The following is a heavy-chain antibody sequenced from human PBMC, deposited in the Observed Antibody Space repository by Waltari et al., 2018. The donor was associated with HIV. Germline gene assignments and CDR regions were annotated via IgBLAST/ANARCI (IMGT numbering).Heavy chain of an antibody. CDR3: ARVDYCSSTSCYTPGANWFDP. CDR2: ISEYNGNK. D-gene: IGHD2-2*02. V-gene: IGHV1-18*01. J-gene: IGHJ5*02. Sequence: QVQLVQSGAEVKKPGASVKVSCKASGYTFTSYGISWVRQAPGQGLEWMGWISEYNGNKNYAQKLQGRVTMTTDTATSTAYMELRSLRSDDTAVYYCARVDYCSSTSCYTPGANWFDPWGQGTLVTVSS. CDR1: GYTFTSYG.